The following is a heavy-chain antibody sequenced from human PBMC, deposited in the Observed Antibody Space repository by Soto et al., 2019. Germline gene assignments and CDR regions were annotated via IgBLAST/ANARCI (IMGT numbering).Heavy chain of an antibody. V-gene: IGHV1-69*01. Sequence: QVQLVQSGAEVKKPGSSVKVSCKASGGTFSSYAISWVRQAPGQGLEWMGGIIPIFGTANYAQKFQGRVKMTADESTSTDYMEPSSLRSEETAVYYCARSSGGNRPDYFDYWGQGTLVTVSS. CDR2: IIPIFGTA. CDR1: GGTFSSYA. CDR3: ARSSGGNRPDYFDY. D-gene: IGHD6-25*01. J-gene: IGHJ4*02.